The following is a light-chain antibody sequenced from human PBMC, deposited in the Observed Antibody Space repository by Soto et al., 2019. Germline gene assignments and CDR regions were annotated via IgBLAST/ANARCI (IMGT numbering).Light chain of an antibody. CDR1: QSISNW. Sequence: GGIVTITCRASQSISNWLAWYQQKPGKVPKLLIYKASTLESGVPSRFSGSASGTEFTLTISSLQPDDFATYYCQRYDSFRTFGQGTKVDI. CDR3: QRYDSFRT. CDR2: KAS. V-gene: IGKV1-5*03. J-gene: IGKJ1*01.